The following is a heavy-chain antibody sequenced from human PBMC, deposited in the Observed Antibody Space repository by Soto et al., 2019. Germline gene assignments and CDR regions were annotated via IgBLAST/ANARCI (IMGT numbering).Heavy chain of an antibody. V-gene: IGHV7-4-1*01. CDR2: INTNTGNP. CDR3: ARDSPKLRFLEWLLSVDNWFDP. D-gene: IGHD3-3*01. CDR1: GYTFTSYA. J-gene: IGHJ5*02. Sequence: AASVKVSCKASGYTFTSYAMNWVRQAPGQGLEWMGWINTNTGNPTYAQGFTGRFVFSLDTSVSTAYLQICSLKAGDTAVYYCARDSPKLRFLEWLLSVDNWFDPWG.